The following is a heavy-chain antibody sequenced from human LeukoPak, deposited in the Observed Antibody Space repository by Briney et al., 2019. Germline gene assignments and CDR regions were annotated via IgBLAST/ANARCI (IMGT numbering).Heavy chain of an antibody. CDR1: GFTFSSYA. V-gene: IGHV3-23*01. J-gene: IGHJ5*02. D-gene: IGHD2-15*01. CDR2: ISGSGGNT. CDR3: AKDLGMGGGSCFHH. Sequence: GGSLRLSCAASGFTFSSYAMSWVRQAPGKGLEWVSAISGSGGNTYYAGSVKGRFTISRDNSRNTLYLQMNSLRVEDTAVYYCAKDLGMGGGSCFHHWGQGILVTVSS.